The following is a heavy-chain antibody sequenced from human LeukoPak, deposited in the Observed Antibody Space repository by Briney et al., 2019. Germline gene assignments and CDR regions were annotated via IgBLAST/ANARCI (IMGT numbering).Heavy chain of an antibody. D-gene: IGHD5-24*01. CDR1: GGSISSSTYY. CDR3: ASDRDGYNYLRYFDY. J-gene: IGHJ4*02. V-gene: IGHV4-39*01. CDR2: IYYSGST. Sequence: SETLSLTCTVSGGSISSSTYYWGWIRQPPGKGLEWIATIYYSGSTYYNPSLKSRVTISVDTSKNQFSLKLSSVTAADTAVYYCASDRDGYNYLRYFDYWGQGTLVTVSS.